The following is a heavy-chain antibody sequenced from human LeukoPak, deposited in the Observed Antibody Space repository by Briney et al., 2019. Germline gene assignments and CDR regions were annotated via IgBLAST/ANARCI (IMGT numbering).Heavy chain of an antibody. V-gene: IGHV1-69*13. D-gene: IGHD3-9*01. J-gene: IGHJ5*02. CDR2: VIPLFDTS. CDR1: GGTFGSST. CDR3: ARVRDESGFDP. Sequence: ASVKVSCKASGGTFGSSTINWVRQAPGQGLEWMGLVIPLFDTSNYAQEFQGRVTITADESTSTVYMELRSLTSDDTAVYYCARVRDESGFDPWGQGTLVTVSS.